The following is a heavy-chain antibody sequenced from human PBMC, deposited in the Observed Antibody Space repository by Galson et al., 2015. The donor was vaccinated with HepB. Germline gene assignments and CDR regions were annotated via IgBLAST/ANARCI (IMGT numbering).Heavy chain of an antibody. V-gene: IGHV3-15*01. D-gene: IGHD3-3*01. CDR1: GFNVDKAW. CDR3: TKVATISGVMRDY. Sequence: SLRLSFSAAGFNVDKAWMSWVRQASGKGLEWVGRIRSKSDGGATKFGAPLKGRFTISTEDSTNTVSLHMTRLKIEDTGIYYCTKVATISGVMRDYWGQGTLVTVS. J-gene: IGHJ4*02. CDR2: IRSKSDGGAT.